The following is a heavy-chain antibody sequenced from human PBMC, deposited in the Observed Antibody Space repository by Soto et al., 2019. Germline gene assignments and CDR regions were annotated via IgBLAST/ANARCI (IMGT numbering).Heavy chain of an antibody. CDR2: ITGSGRDT. D-gene: IGHD6-13*01. V-gene: IGHV3-23*01. Sequence: EVQLLESGGGLAQPGGSLRLSCAASGFTFRNNVLSWVRQAPGKGLDWVSGITGSGRDTYYADSVKGRFTISRDNAKNSLYLQMNSLRAEDTAVYYCATSAAAPGNYWGQGTLVTVSS. CDR3: ATSAAAPGNY. J-gene: IGHJ4*02. CDR1: GFTFRNNV.